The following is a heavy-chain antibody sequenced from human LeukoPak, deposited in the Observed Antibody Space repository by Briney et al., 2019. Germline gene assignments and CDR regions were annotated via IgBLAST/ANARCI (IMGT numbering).Heavy chain of an antibody. CDR3: ARASREWLSPYYFDY. CDR2: IIPILGIA. CDR1: GGTFSSYT. Sequence: ASVKVSCKASGGTFSSYTISWVPQAPGQGLEWMGRIIPILGIANYAQKFQGRVTITADKSTSTAYMELSSLRSEDTAVYYCARASREWLSPYYFDYWGQGTLVTVSS. V-gene: IGHV1-69*02. D-gene: IGHD3-3*01. J-gene: IGHJ4*02.